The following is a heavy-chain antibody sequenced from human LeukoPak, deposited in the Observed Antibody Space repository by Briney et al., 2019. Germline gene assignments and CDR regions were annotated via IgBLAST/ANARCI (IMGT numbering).Heavy chain of an antibody. CDR3: VRDRAGITMVRGVAQGSKLAYYYYYGMDV. D-gene: IGHD3-10*01. CDR2: INTNTGNP. V-gene: IGHV7-4-1*01. CDR1: GYTFTSYA. J-gene: IGHJ6*04. Sequence: ASVKVSCKASGYTFTSYAMNWVRQAPGQGLEWMGWINTNTGNPTYAQGFTGRFVFSLDTSVSTAYLQICSLKAEDTAVYYCVRDRAGITMVRGVAQGSKLAYYYYYGMDVWGKGTTVTVSS.